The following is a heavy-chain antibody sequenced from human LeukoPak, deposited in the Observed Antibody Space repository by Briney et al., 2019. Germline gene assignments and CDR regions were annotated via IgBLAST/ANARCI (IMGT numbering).Heavy chain of an antibody. CDR3: AREGGSGSSRDYYYMDV. V-gene: IGHV6-1*01. Sequence: SRTLSLTCAISGDSVSSNSAAWNWIRQSPSRGLEWLGRTYYRSKWYNDYAVSVKSRITINPDTSKNQFSLQLNSVTPEDTAVYYCAREGGSGSSRDYYYMDVWGKGTTVTVSS. CDR2: TYYRSKWYN. CDR1: GDSVSSNSAA. J-gene: IGHJ6*03. D-gene: IGHD3-10*01.